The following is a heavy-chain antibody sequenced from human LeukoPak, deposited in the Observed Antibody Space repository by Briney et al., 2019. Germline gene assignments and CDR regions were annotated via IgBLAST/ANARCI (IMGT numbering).Heavy chain of an antibody. J-gene: IGHJ5*02. CDR3: ARGGVSSSWYRSKDWFDP. Sequence: GASVKVSCKASGYTFTSYDINWVRQATGQGLEWMGWMNPNSGNTGYAQKFQGRVTMTRNTSISTAYMELSSLRSEDTAVYYCARGGVSSSWYRSKDWFDPWGQGTLVNVSS. D-gene: IGHD6-13*01. CDR1: GYTFTSYD. CDR2: MNPNSGNT. V-gene: IGHV1-8*01.